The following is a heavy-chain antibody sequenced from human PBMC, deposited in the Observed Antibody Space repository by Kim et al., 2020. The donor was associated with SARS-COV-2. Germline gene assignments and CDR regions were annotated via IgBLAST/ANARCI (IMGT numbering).Heavy chain of an antibody. CDR1: GGSISSYY. V-gene: IGHV4-59*01. CDR2: IYYSGST. J-gene: IGHJ6*02. CDR3: ARERDGYTVMDV. Sequence: SETLSLTCTVSGGSISSYYWSWIRQPPGKGLEWIGYIYYSGSTNYNPSLKSRVTISVDTSKNQFSLKLSSVTAADTAVYYCARERDGYTVMDVWGQGTTVTVSS. D-gene: IGHD5-12*01.